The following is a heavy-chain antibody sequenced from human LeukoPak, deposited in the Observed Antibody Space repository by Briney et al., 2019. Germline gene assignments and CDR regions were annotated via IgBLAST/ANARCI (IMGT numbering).Heavy chain of an antibody. V-gene: IGHV1-2*02. CDR3: ARSLQVIDY. Sequence: ASVKVSCKTSGYTFTTYGVNWVRQAPGQGLEWMGWINPNSGGTNYAQKFQGRVTMTRDTSISTAYMELSRLRSDDTAVYYCARSLQVIDYWGQGTLVTVSS. J-gene: IGHJ4*02. CDR1: GYTFTTYG. CDR2: INPNSGGT. D-gene: IGHD3-22*01.